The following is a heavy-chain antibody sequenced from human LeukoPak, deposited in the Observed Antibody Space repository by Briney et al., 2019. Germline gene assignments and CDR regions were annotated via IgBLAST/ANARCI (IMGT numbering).Heavy chain of an antibody. J-gene: IGHJ3*02. D-gene: IGHD2-2*01. V-gene: IGHV1-2*02. CDR2: INPNSGCT. Sequence: GASVKVSCKASGYTFTSYYINWLRQGPGQGLEWMGWINPNSGCTNYAQKFQGRVTMTRDTSISTAYMELSSLTSDDTAVYYCARGSTVPATIRRAFDIWGQGTMVTVSS. CDR3: ARGSTVPATIRRAFDI. CDR1: GYTFTSYY.